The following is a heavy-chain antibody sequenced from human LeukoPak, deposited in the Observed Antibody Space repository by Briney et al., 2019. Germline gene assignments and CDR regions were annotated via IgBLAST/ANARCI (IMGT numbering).Heavy chain of an antibody. J-gene: IGHJ4*02. CDR3: ARGGGYCSGGSCYSLYYFDY. V-gene: IGHV4-38-2*02. Sequence: SETLSLTCTVSGYSISSGYYWGWIRQPPGKGLEWIGSIYYSGSTYYNPSLKSRVTISVDTSKNQFSLKLSSVTAADTAVYYCARGGGYCSGGSCYSLYYFDYWGQGTLVTVSS. CDR1: GYSISSGYY. D-gene: IGHD2-15*01. CDR2: IYYSGST.